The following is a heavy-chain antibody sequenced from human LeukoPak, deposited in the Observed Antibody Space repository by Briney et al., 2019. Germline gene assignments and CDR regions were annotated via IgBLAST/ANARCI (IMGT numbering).Heavy chain of an antibody. J-gene: IGHJ4*02. CDR3: VRALMGTSDH. D-gene: IGHD7-27*01. CDR1: GFTFSKYA. Sequence: GGSLRLSCAASGFTFSKYAMHWVRQAPGKELEYVAGISGDGAGTFYANSVKGRFTISRDNSKSTLYLQMNSLRAEDTAVYYCVRALMGTSDHWGQGSLVTVSS. CDR2: ISGDGAGT. V-gene: IGHV3-64*01.